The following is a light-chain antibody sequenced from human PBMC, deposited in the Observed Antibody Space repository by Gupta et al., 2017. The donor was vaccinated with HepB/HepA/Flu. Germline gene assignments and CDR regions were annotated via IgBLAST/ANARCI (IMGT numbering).Light chain of an antibody. V-gene: IGKV1-39*01. CDR2: AAS. Sequence: DIQRTQSPSFLSASVGDRVTITCRASQSISSYLNWYQQKPGKATKLLIYAASSLQSGVPSRFSGSGSGTDFTITISRQQPEDFATYYCQQSYSTPWTFGQGTKVEIK. CDR3: QQSYSTPWT. CDR1: QSISSY. J-gene: IGKJ1*01.